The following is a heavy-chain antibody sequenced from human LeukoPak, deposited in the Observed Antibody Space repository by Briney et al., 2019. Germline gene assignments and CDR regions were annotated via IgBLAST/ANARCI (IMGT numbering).Heavy chain of an antibody. D-gene: IGHD3-22*01. CDR3: ARDGNYYDSSGPADY. Sequence: GGSLGLSCAASRFTFSRYWMRWVRQAPGKGLVWVSRINSDGISTSYADSVKGRFTISRDNAKNTLYLQMNSLRAEDTAVYYCARDGNYYDSSGPADYWGQGTLVTVSS. CDR1: RFTFSRYW. J-gene: IGHJ4*02. CDR2: INSDGIST. V-gene: IGHV3-74*01.